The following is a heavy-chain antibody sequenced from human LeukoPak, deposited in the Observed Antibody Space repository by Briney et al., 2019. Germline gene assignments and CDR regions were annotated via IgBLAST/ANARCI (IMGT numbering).Heavy chain of an antibody. J-gene: IGHJ1*01. CDR1: GFTFSGYS. Sequence: GGSLRLSCLASGFTFSGYSMKWVRQAPGKGLEWVSSISGSSNDKHYIDSVKGRFIISRDNAKNSLFLQMNSLRAEDTAVYYCVRAEGSSGSSEYFQHWGQGTLVTVSS. CDR3: VRAEGSSGSSEYFQH. CDR2: ISGSSNDK. D-gene: IGHD5-12*01. V-gene: IGHV3-21*01.